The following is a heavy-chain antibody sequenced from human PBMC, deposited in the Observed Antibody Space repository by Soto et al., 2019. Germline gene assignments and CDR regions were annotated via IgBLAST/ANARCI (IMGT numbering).Heavy chain of an antibody. V-gene: IGHV3-48*02. CDR3: AKDVHMCSVASCFDF. CDR1: GFTFSSYS. D-gene: IGHD2-15*01. CDR2: INSGSSTI. Sequence: EVQLVESGGGLVQPGGSLRLSCAASGFTFSSYSMNWVRQALGKGLEWVSYINSGSSTIYYADSVKGRFTISRDNAKNSLYLQMNSLRDEDTVVSYCAKDVHMCSVASCFDFWGQGTLVTVSS. J-gene: IGHJ4*02.